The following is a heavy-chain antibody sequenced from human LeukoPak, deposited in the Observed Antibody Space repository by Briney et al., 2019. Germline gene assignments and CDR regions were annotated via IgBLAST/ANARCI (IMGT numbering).Heavy chain of an antibody. CDR1: GFNFGDYG. D-gene: IGHD4-17*01. CDR3: TRADGDYDHRFFDY. J-gene: IGHJ4*02. V-gene: IGHV3-49*04. Sequence: GGSLRLSCTGVGFNFGDYGLSWVRQAPGKGLEWIGFIRRKANNGSTEYAASVKGRFTISRDDSKAIAYLQMNGLQTEDTALYYCTRADGDYDHRFFDYWGQGTQVIVSS. CDR2: IRRKANNGST.